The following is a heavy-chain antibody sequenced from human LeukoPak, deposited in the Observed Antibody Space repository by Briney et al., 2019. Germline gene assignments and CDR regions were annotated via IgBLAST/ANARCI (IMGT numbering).Heavy chain of an antibody. CDR2: IYGGGST. CDR3: ARSTLDSSGYDY. CDR1: GFTVSSNY. D-gene: IGHD3-22*01. J-gene: IGHJ4*02. Sequence: GGSLRLSCAASGFTVSSNYMSWVRQAPGKGLEWVSVIYGGGSTYYADSVRGRFTISRDNSKNTLYLQMNSLRAEDTAVYYCARSTLDSSGYDYWGQGTLVTVSS. V-gene: IGHV3-66*01.